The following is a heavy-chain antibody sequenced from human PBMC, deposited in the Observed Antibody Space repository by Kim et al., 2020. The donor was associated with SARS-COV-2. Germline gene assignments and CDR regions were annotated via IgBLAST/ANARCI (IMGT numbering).Heavy chain of an antibody. D-gene: IGHD1-26*01. J-gene: IGHJ4*02. Sequence: VKGRFTISRDNSKNTLYLQMNSLRAEDTAVYYCAKVPLVGATTLAIDYWGQGTLVTVSS. CDR3: AKVPLVGATTLAIDY. V-gene: IGHV3-30*02.